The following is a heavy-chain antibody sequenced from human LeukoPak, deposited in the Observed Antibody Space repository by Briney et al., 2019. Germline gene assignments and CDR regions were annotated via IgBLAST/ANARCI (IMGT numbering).Heavy chain of an antibody. CDR2: IKQDGSEK. CDR1: GFTFSRYS. J-gene: IGHJ4*02. D-gene: IGHD5-18*01. Sequence: GGSLRLSCAASGFTFSRYSMNWVRQAPGKGLEWVANIKQDGSEKYYVDSVKGRFTISRDNAKNSLYLQMNSLRAEDTAVYYCARGGRGYSYGYAEYYFDYWGRGTLVTVSS. V-gene: IGHV3-7*01. CDR3: ARGGRGYSYGYAEYYFDY.